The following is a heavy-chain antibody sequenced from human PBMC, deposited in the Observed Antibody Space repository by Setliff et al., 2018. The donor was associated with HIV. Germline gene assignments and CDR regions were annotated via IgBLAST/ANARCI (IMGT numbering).Heavy chain of an antibody. Sequence: PGGSLRLSCAASGFTISDDWMTWVRQAPGKGLEWVANIRKDESEKYYVDSVKGRFTSSRDNAKSSLFLHMSSLRAEDTAVYYCAGGLERTNPLFGVISVYFDPWGQGTLVTVSS. V-gene: IGHV3-7*03. J-gene: IGHJ5*02. CDR3: AGGLERTNPLFGVISVYFDP. D-gene: IGHD3-10*01. CDR1: GFTISDDW. CDR2: IRKDESEK.